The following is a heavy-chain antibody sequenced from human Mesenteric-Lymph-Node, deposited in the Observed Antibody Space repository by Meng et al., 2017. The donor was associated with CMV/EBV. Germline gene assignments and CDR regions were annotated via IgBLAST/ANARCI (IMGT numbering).Heavy chain of an antibody. V-gene: IGHV3-33*03. CDR2: VWYDGSHE. J-gene: IGHJ6*02. CDR1: GFTFSSYA. Sequence: GESLKISCAASGFTFSSYAMHWVRQAPGKGLEWVAIVWYDGSHEYYADSVKGRFTISRDNSKKTVYLQMNNLRGEDTAVYYCVKEVDFYGMDVWGQGTTVTVSS. D-gene: IGHD3/OR15-3a*01. CDR3: VKEVDFYGMDV.